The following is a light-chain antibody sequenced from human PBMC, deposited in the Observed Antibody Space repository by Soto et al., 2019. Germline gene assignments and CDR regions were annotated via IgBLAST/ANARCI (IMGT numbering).Light chain of an antibody. CDR1: SSDVGSSNL. CDR2: EGS. CDR3: CSFARSITFYD. J-gene: IGLJ1*01. V-gene: IGLV2-23*01. Sequence: QSALTQPASVSASPGQSITISCTGTSSDVGSSNLVSWYQHHPGKAPKLIIYEGSRRPSGVSGRFSGSKSGNTASLTISGLQADDEADYYCCSFARSITFYDFGTGTKVTVL.